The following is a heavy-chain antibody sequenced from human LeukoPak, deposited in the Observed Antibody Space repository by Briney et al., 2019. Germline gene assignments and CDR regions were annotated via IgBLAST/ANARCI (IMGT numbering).Heavy chain of an antibody. Sequence: ASVKVSCKASGYTFTGYYMHWVRQAPGQGLEWMGRINPNSGGTNYAQKFQGRVTITRDTSASTAYMELSSLRSEDTAVYYCARAGLYGDYYRDYWGQGTLVTVSS. CDR2: INPNSGGT. V-gene: IGHV1-2*06. CDR3: ARAGLYGDYYRDY. CDR1: GYTFTGYY. D-gene: IGHD4-17*01. J-gene: IGHJ4*02.